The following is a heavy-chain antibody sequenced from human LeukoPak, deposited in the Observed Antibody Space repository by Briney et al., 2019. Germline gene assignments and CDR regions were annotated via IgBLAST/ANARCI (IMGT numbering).Heavy chain of an antibody. CDR2: IYYSGST. J-gene: IGHJ4*02. CDR3: ARATTVTKLDY. Sequence: PSETLSLTCTVSGGSISSSSYYWGWIRQPPGKRLEWIGSIYYSGSTYYNPSLKSRVTISVDTSKNQFSLKLSSVTAADTAVYYCARATTVTKLDYWGQGTLVTVSS. D-gene: IGHD4-17*01. CDR1: GGSISSSSYY. V-gene: IGHV4-39*01.